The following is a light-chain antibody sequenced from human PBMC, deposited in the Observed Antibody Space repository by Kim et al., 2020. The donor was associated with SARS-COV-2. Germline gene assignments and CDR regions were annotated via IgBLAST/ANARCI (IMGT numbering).Light chain of an antibody. CDR2: AAS. J-gene: IGKJ1*01. CDR3: QQYHDFPWT. V-gene: IGKV1-16*02. CDR1: QDISNH. Sequence: DIQMTKSPSSLSASVGDRVTITCRASQDISNHLAWFQQKPGTAPKSLIFAASSLQSAVPSKFSGSGSGTDFTLTISSLQPEDFATYYCQQYHDFPWTFGQGTKVDIK.